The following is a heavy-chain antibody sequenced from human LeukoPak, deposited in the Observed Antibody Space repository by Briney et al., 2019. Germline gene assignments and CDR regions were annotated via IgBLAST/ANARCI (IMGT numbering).Heavy chain of an antibody. CDR3: ARAAYDSGSYIVNHDY. CDR1: GFTVNTNY. V-gene: IGHV3-53*01. D-gene: IGHD3-22*01. CDR2: IYRDDTT. J-gene: IGHJ4*02. Sequence: PGGSLRLSCAASGFTVNTNYMSWVRQAPGKGLEWVSVIYRDDTTYYADSVKGRFTISRDNSKNTLYLQMSSLRAEDTAVYYCARAAYDSGSYIVNHDYWGQGTLVTVSS.